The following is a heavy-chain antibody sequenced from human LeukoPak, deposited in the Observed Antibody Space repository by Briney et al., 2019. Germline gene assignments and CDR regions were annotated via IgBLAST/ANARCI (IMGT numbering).Heavy chain of an antibody. CDR1: GESISSGNYY. Sequence: SETLSLTCNVSGESISSGNYYWTWIRQPAGKGLEWIGRIHSSGFANYNRSLKSRVTISTDTSKNQLSLKVSSVTAADTAVYFCVSSRVATPPYNYGMDVWGQGTTVVVSS. CDR3: VSSRVATPPYNYGMDV. J-gene: IGHJ6*02. D-gene: IGHD3-3*01. V-gene: IGHV4-61*02. CDR2: IHSSGFA.